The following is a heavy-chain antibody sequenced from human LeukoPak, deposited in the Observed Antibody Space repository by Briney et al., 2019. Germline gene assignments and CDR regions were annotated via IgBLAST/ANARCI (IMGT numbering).Heavy chain of an antibody. J-gene: IGHJ4*02. Sequence: GASVKVSCKASGYTFTRYGITWVRQAPGQGLEWMGGIIPMSGTANYAQKFQGRVTITADESTSTAYMEVNSLRSEDTAVYYCARYSYTTYYFDFWGQGTLVTVSS. D-gene: IGHD5-18*01. CDR2: IIPMSGTA. CDR1: GYTFTRYG. CDR3: ARYSYTTYYFDF. V-gene: IGHV1-69*13.